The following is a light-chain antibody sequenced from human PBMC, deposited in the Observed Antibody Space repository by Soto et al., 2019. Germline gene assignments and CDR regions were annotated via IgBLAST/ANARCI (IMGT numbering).Light chain of an antibody. CDR2: GAS. CDR1: QNFGSSY. V-gene: IGKV3-20*01. Sequence: NILRQSPDALSLSTGERATLSCMASQNFGSSYLAWYQQKRGQAPRFLIYGASSRATGIPYRFSGSGSGTDFTLTISRLEPEDFAVYYCQQYGRSPTTFGQGTKVAIK. CDR3: QQYGRSPTT. J-gene: IGKJ1*01.